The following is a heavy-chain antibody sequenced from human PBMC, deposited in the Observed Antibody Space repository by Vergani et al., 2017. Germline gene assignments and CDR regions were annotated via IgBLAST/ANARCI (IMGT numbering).Heavy chain of an antibody. Sequence: QVQLQQWGAGLLKPSETLSLTCAVYGGSFSGYYWSWIRQPPGKGLEWIGEINNSGSTNYNPSLKSRVTISVDTSKNQFSLKLSSVTAADTAVYYCARGLFSGPGDDAVDIWGQGTMVTVSS. D-gene: IGHD2-15*01. V-gene: IGHV4-34*01. CDR1: GGSFSGYY. CDR3: ARGLFSGPGDDAVDI. CDR2: INNSGST. J-gene: IGHJ3*02.